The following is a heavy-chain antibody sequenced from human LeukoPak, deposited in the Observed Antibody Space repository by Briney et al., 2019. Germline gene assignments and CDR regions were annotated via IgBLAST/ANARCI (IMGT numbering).Heavy chain of an antibody. CDR3: ARDRGNGDYGDYFDS. Sequence: SETLSLTCSVSGGSVTSGPNYWNWIRRPAGKGLEWIGRIQTSGRVNYNPSLKSRVTVYPDTPKNLVSLQLTSVTAADTAVYYCARDRGNGDYGDYFDSWGQGTQVTVSS. CDR2: IQTSGRV. V-gene: IGHV4-61*02. J-gene: IGHJ4*02. CDR1: GGSVTSGPNY. D-gene: IGHD4-17*01.